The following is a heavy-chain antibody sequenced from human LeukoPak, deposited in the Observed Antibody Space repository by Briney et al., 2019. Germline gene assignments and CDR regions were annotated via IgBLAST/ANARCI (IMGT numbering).Heavy chain of an antibody. CDR1: GFTFSNYA. J-gene: IGHJ4*02. CDR2: ISGSGGTT. Sequence: PGGSLRLSCAASGFTFSNYAMSWVRQSPGKGLEWVSGISGSGGTTYYAASLKGRFTISRDNSKNTLYLQTNSLRAEDTAVYYCAKVFSIGWVIYHFDHWGQGTLVTVSS. V-gene: IGHV3-23*01. D-gene: IGHD2/OR15-2a*01. CDR3: AKVFSIGWVIYHFDH.